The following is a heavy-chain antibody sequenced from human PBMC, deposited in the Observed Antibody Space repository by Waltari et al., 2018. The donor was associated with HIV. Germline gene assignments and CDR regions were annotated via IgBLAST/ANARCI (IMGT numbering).Heavy chain of an antibody. Sequence: QVQLVESGGGVVQPGRSLRLSCEASGFTFKNFAMNWVRQAPGNGLEWVGNIYYDGSKKFYGDSVRGRFTISRDNSKQILYLQMNSLRVEDTALYYCARDYNYAPDYWGQGTLVVVSS. D-gene: IGHD5-18*01. CDR3: ARDYNYAPDY. V-gene: IGHV3-33*01. CDR1: GFTFKNFA. CDR2: IYYDGSKK. J-gene: IGHJ4*02.